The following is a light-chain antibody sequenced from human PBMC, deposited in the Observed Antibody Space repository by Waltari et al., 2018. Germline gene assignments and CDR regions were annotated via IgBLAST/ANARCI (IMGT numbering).Light chain of an antibody. CDR3: TSYTISTTWV. CDR1: SSDIGYYNH. Sequence: QSALTQPASVSGSPGQSITISCTGTSSDIGYYNHYSWYQQYPGRAPKLMIYEVNNRPSGVSNRFSGSKSDNTASLTISGLQAEDEAHYYCTSYTISTTWVFGGGTKLTVL. CDR2: EVN. V-gene: IGLV2-14*01. J-gene: IGLJ3*02.